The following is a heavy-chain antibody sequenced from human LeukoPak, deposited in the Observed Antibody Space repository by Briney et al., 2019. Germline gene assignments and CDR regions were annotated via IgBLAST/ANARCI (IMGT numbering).Heavy chain of an antibody. CDR3: ARVGTVGVADY. J-gene: IGHJ4*02. V-gene: IGHV4-30-2*01. D-gene: IGHD1-26*01. Sequence: SQTLSLTCAVSGGSISSGGYSWSWIRQPPGKGLEWIGYIYHSGSTYYNPSLKSRVTISVDRSKNQFSLKLSSMTAADTAVYYCARVGTVGVADYWGQGTLVTVSS. CDR1: GGSISSGGYS. CDR2: IYHSGST.